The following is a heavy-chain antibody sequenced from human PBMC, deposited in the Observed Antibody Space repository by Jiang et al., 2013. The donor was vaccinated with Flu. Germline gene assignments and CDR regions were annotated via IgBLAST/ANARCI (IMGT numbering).Heavy chain of an antibody. V-gene: IGHV1-46*01. CDR3: ASRYSSSWGWFDP. CDR2: INPSGGST. J-gene: IGHJ5*02. Sequence: WMGIINPSGGSTSYAQKFQGRVTMTRDTSTSTVYMELSSLRSEDTAVYYCASRYSSSWGWFDPWGQGTLVTVSS. D-gene: IGHD6-13*01.